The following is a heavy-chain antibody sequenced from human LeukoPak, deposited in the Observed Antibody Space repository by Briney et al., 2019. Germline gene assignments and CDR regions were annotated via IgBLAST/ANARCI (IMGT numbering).Heavy chain of an antibody. CDR1: GFSVTNNY. V-gene: IGHV3-53*01. J-gene: IGHJ4*02. CDR3: ARDFGGYSSGFFDY. CDR2: IYSGGST. Sequence: SGGSLRLSCAVSGFSVTNNYMSWVRQAPGKGLEWVSVIYSGGSTNYADSVKGRFSISRDNPKNTLYLQMNSLRAEDTAVYYCARDFGGYSSGFFDYWGQGTLVTVSS. D-gene: IGHD6-19*01.